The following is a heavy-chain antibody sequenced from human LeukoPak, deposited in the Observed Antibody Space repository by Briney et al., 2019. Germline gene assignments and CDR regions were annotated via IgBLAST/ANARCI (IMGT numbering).Heavy chain of an antibody. Sequence: PSETLSLTCSVSGFSITSYYWSWIRHPPGKGLEWIGLIHSSGSTTYNPSLKSRVTMSIDTSKNQFSLHLTSVTAADTAVYCCARDIREVGESHYFDYWGQGALVTVTS. J-gene: IGHJ4*02. CDR3: ARDIREVGESHYFDY. V-gene: IGHV4-59*01. CDR2: IHSSGST. D-gene: IGHD1-26*01. CDR1: GFSITSYY.